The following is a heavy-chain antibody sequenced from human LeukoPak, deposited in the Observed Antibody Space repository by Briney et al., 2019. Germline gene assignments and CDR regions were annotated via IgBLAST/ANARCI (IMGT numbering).Heavy chain of an antibody. V-gene: IGHV1-2*06. Sequence: ASGKVSCKASGYTFTGYYMHWVRQAPGQGLEWMGRINPNSGGTNYAQKFQGRVTMTRDTSISTAYMELSRLRSDDTAVYYCARDRRGYSYGYYFDYWGQGTLVTVSS. CDR2: INPNSGGT. J-gene: IGHJ4*02. D-gene: IGHD5-18*01. CDR1: GYTFTGYY. CDR3: ARDRRGYSYGYYFDY.